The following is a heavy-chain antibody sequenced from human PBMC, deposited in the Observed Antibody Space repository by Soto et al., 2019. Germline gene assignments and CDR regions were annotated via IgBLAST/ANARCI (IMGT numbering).Heavy chain of an antibody. V-gene: IGHV3-33*01. CDR3: ARDSYDILTGYYDKSYYYGMDV. CDR1: GFTFSSYG. Sequence: GSLRLSCAASGFTFSSYGMHWVRQAPGKGLEWVAVIWYDGSNKYYADSVKGRFTISRDNSKNTLYLQMNSLRAEDTAVYYCARDSYDILTGYYDKSYYYGMDVWGQGTTVTVSS. CDR2: IWYDGSNK. D-gene: IGHD3-9*01. J-gene: IGHJ6*02.